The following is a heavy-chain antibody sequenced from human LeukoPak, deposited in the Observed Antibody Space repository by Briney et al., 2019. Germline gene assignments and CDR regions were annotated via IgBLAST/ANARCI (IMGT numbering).Heavy chain of an antibody. V-gene: IGHV4-39*01. CDR2: IYYSGSS. CDR1: GRSISSSSSY. J-gene: IGHJ4*02. Sequence: PSETLSLTCSVSGRSISSSSSYWGWIRQPPGKGLEWIGSIYYSGSSFDNPALKSRVTISVDTSKNQFSLKLSSVTAADRALYSCSRHRSGWLQSSFDYRGQGTLVTVSS. CDR3: SRHRSGWLQSSFDY. D-gene: IGHD5-24*01.